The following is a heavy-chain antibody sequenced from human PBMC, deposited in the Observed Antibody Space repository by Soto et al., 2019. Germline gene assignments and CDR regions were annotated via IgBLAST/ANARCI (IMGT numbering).Heavy chain of an antibody. J-gene: IGHJ3*02. Sequence: TSETLSLTCTVSGGSVSSGSYYWSWIRQPPGKGLEWIGYIYYSGSTNYNPSLKSRVTISVDTSKNQFSLKLSSVTAADTAVYYCARDRCSGCPFDIWGQGTMVTLSS. D-gene: IGHD6-19*01. CDR2: IYYSGST. CDR1: GGSVSSGSYY. CDR3: ARDRCSGCPFDI. V-gene: IGHV4-61*01.